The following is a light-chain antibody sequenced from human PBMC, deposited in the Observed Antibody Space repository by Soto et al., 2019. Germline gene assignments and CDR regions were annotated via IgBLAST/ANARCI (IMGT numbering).Light chain of an antibody. CDR3: AAWDDSLNGYV. J-gene: IGLJ1*01. CDR2: YDD. CDR1: SSNIGNNA. Sequence: QSVLTQPPSVSEAPRQRVTISCSGSSSNIGNNAVNWYQQLPGKAPKLLIYYDDLLPSGVSDRFSGSKSGTSASLAISGLQSEDEADYYCAAWDDSLNGYVFGNGTKATVL. V-gene: IGLV1-36*01.